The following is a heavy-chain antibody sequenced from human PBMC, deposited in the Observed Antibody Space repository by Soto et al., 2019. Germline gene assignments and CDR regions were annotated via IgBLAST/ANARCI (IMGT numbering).Heavy chain of an antibody. J-gene: IGHJ6*02. CDR1: GFTFSSYS. V-gene: IGHV3-48*02. D-gene: IGHD6-13*01. CDR3: ARDAAAAEIFYYYYGMDV. Sequence: PGGSLRLSCAASGFTFSSYSMNWVRQAPGKGLEWVSYISSSSSTIYYADSVKGRFTIPRDNAKNSLYLQMNSLRDEDTAVYYCARDAAAAEIFYYYYGMDVWGQGTTVTVSS. CDR2: ISSSSSTI.